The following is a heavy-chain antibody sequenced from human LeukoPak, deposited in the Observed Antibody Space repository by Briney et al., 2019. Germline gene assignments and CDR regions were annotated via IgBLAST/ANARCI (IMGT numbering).Heavy chain of an antibody. Sequence: ASVKVSCKASGYTFTSYGISWVRQAPGQGLEWMGWISAYNGNTNYVQKLQGRVTMTRDMSTSTVYMELSSLRSEDTAVYYCARDVDTAMGTADYWGQGTLVTVSS. D-gene: IGHD5-18*01. CDR1: GYTFTSYG. CDR2: ISAYNGNT. V-gene: IGHV1-18*01. J-gene: IGHJ4*02. CDR3: ARDVDTAMGTADY.